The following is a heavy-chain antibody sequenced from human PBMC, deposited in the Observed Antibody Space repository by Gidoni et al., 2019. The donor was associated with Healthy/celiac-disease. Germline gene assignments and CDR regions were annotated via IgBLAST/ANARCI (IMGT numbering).Heavy chain of an antibody. J-gene: IGHJ6*02. D-gene: IGHD4-17*01. CDR1: GFTFLSSG. CDR2: ISYDGSNK. Sequence: QVQLVESGGGVVQPGRSLRLSCAASGFTFLSSGMQWVRQAPGKGLEWVAVISYDGSNKYYADSVKVRFTISRDNSKNTLYLQMNSLRAEDTAVYYCAKGMGYGDYAVDYYYYGMDVWGQGTTVTVSS. CDR3: AKGMGYGDYAVDYYYYGMDV. V-gene: IGHV3-30*18.